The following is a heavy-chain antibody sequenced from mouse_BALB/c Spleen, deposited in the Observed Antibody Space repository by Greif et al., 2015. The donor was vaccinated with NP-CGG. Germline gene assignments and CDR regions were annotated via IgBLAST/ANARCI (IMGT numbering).Heavy chain of an antibody. CDR1: GFDIKDTY. Sequence: VQLQQSGAELVKPGASVKLSCTASGFDIKDTYMHWVKQRPEQGLEWIGRIDPASGNTKYDPKFQGKATITADTSSNTAYLQLSSLTSEDTAVYYCARSGGWLLPFAYWGQGTLVTVSA. CDR3: ARSGGWLLPFAY. D-gene: IGHD2-3*01. J-gene: IGHJ3*01. CDR2: IDPASGNT. V-gene: IGHV14-3*02.